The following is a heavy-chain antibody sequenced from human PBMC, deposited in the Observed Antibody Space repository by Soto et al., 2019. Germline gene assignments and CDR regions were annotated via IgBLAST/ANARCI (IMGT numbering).Heavy chain of an antibody. V-gene: IGHV3-7*01. Sequence: GALRLSCAASGFTFSNYWMTWVRQAPGKGLEWVASINQNGGAMHYVDSVKGRFTVSRDNAKNSLYLQVNSLRAEDTAVFYCARVWNDGRFDYWGQGTLVTVSS. CDR3: ARVWNDGRFDY. CDR1: GFTFSNYW. J-gene: IGHJ4*02. CDR2: INQNGGAM. D-gene: IGHD1-1*01.